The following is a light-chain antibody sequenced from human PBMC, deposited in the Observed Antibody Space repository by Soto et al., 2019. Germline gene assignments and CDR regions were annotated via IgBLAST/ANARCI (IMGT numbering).Light chain of an antibody. V-gene: IGKV3-20*01. CDR1: QSVTSTH. CDR3: QQYDYPPWT. J-gene: IGKJ1*01. Sequence: PGDRATLSCRARQSVTSTHLAWYQQKPGQDPRLLIYGASTRATGIPDRFSGGGSGTDFTLTISRLEPEDFAVYYCQQYDYPPWTFGHGTKVEV. CDR2: GAS.